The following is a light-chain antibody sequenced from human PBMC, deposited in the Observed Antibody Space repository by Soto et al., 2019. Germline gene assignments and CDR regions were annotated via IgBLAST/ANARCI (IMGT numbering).Light chain of an antibody. J-gene: IGKJ1*01. CDR3: QQNNRYTWT. CDR2: KAS. Sequence: DIQMTQYPSNLSASFGDRVTITCRASQNINNWLAWYQQKPGKGPSLLIYKASNLESGVSSRFSGSGSGTEFTLTISSLQHDDIGTYYCQQNNRYTWTFGQGTKVDIK. CDR1: QNINNW. V-gene: IGKV1-5*03.